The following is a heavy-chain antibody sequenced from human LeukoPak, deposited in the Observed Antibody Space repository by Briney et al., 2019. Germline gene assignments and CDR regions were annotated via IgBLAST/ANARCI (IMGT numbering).Heavy chain of an antibody. J-gene: IGHJ5*02. Sequence: GESLKISCAASGFTFSSYSMNWVRQAPGKGLEWVSSISSSSSYIHYADSVKGRFTISRDNAKNSLCLQMNSLRAEDTAVYYCARASPEYSNYGEDNWFGPWGQGTLVTVSS. CDR3: ARASPEYSNYGEDNWFGP. CDR2: ISSSSSYI. D-gene: IGHD4-11*01. CDR1: GFTFSSYS. V-gene: IGHV3-21*01.